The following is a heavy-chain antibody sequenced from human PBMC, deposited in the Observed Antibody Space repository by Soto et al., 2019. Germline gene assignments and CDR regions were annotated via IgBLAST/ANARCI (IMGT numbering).Heavy chain of an antibody. Sequence: GXSVKVSCKATRGTFSSYASRWLRQPPGQGLERMGGIIPIFGTANYSQKFQGRVTITADESTSTAYMELSSLRSEDTAVYYCARVRHITMVGGVKRGYCYYGMDVWGQGTTVTV. CDR3: ARVRHITMVGGVKRGYCYYGMDV. V-gene: IGHV1-69*01. J-gene: IGHJ6*02. D-gene: IGHD3-10*01. CDR1: RGTFSSYA. CDR2: IIPIFGTA.